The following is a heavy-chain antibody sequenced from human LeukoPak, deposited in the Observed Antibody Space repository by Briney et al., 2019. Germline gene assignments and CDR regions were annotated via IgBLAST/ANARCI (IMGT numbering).Heavy chain of an antibody. CDR3: ARDGGMAFDY. J-gene: IGHJ4*02. D-gene: IGHD3-16*01. CDR2: IYSSGGA. Sequence: SETLSLTCTVSGGSISSSSYYWGWIRQPPGKGLEWIGSIYSSGGAYYNPPLKSRVTISVDTSKNQFSLKLSSVTAADTAVYYCARDGGMAFDYWGQGTLVTVSS. CDR1: GGSISSSSYY. V-gene: IGHV4-39*02.